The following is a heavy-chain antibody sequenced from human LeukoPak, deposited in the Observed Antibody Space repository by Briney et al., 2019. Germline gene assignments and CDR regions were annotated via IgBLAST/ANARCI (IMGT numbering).Heavy chain of an antibody. CDR3: ATGQNQLNIEN. CDR1: GFTFSDYG. CDR2: IRDDGGIE. V-gene: IGHV3-30*02. D-gene: IGHD2/OR15-2a*01. Sequence: GAPLRLSCAASGFTFSDYGMRWVRQAPGKGLEWVAFIRDDGGIEYYADSVKGRFTTSRDNSKNTLYLQRNSRRAEDTAVYYCATGQNQLNIENWGQRTLGTVSS. J-gene: IGHJ4*02.